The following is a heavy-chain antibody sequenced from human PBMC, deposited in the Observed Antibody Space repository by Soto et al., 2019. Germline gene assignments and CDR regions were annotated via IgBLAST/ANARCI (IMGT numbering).Heavy chain of an antibody. CDR3: ARAAVATYYFDY. J-gene: IGHJ4*02. CDR1: GFTFSSYG. CDR2: IWYDGSNK. V-gene: IGHV3-33*01. Sequence: QVQLVESGGGVVQPGRSLRLSCAASGFTFSSYGMHWVRQAPGKGLEWVAVIWYDGSNKYYADSVKGRFTISRDNSKNTLYVQMNGLRAEDTAVYDCARAAVATYYFDYWGQGTLVTVSS. D-gene: IGHD6-19*01.